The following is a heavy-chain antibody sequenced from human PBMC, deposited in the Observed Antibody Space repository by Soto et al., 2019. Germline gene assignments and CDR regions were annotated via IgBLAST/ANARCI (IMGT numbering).Heavy chain of an antibody. CDR3: VRGTNAWPGMDV. Sequence: EVQLVESGGGSVQPGGSLRLSCAASGFTFSYYWMHWVRQGPGKGLACVSRLNQDGSYTNYADSVRGRFTISRDNAKSTLYLQMDSPRVDDTAIYYCVRGTNAWPGMDVWGQGTTVTVS. D-gene: IGHD1-1*01. J-gene: IGHJ6*02. V-gene: IGHV3-74*01. CDR1: GFTFSYYW. CDR2: LNQDGSYT.